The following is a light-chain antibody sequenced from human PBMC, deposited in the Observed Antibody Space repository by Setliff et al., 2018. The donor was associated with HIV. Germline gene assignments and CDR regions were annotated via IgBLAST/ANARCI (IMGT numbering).Light chain of an antibody. V-gene: IGLV2-14*01. J-gene: IGLJ1*01. CDR3: SSYTNSNSYV. Sequence: QSALTQPASVSGSPGQSITMSCTGTSSDVGGYNYVSWYQHHPGKAPKLMIYEVTNRPSGVSSRFSGSKSGSTASLTIFGLQAEDEADYYCSSYTNSNSYVFGTGTKVTVL. CDR2: EVT. CDR1: SSDVGGYNY.